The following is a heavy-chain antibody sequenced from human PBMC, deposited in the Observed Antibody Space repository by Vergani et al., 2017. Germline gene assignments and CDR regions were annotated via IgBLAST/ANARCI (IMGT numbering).Heavy chain of an antibody. CDR2: IVVGSGNT. D-gene: IGHD3-3*01. V-gene: IGHV1-58*02. J-gene: IGHJ4*02. Sequence: QMQLVQSGPEVKKPGTSVKVSCKASGFTFTSSAMQWVRQARGQRLEWIGWIVVGSGNTNYAQKFQERVTITRDMSTSTAYMELGSLRSEDTAVYYCAAVGAYYDFWSGYASFDYWGQGTLVTVSS. CDR3: AAVGAYYDFWSGYASFDY. CDR1: GFTFTSSA.